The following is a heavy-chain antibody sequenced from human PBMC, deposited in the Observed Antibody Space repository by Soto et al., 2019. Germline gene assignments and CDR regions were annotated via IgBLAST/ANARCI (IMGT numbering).Heavy chain of an antibody. Sequence: QVQLVQSGAEVKKPGSSVKVSCKASGGIFSTYAISWLRQAPGQGLEWMGGIIPIFGTPNYAQRFQGRVTITADESTRTAYMELSRLGSADTAVYYCARDRDDYGSGNYYNRIDFWGQGTLVTVSS. CDR1: GGIFSTYA. V-gene: IGHV1-69*01. CDR3: ARDRDDYGSGNYYNRIDF. J-gene: IGHJ4*02. D-gene: IGHD3-10*01. CDR2: IIPIFGTP.